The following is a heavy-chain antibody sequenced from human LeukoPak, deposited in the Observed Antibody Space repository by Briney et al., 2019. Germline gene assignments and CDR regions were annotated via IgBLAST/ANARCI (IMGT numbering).Heavy chain of an antibody. Sequence: NPSETLSLTCTVSGGSISSYYWSWIRQPPGKGLEWIGYIYYSGSTNYNPSLKSRVTISVDTSKNQFSLKLSSVTAADTAVYYCARGRSDTTMIARGGYYYYYYYMDVWGKGTTVTVSS. CDR2: IYYSGST. D-gene: IGHD3-22*01. CDR1: GGSISSYY. J-gene: IGHJ6*03. V-gene: IGHV4-59*12. CDR3: ARGRSDTTMIARGGYYYYYYYMDV.